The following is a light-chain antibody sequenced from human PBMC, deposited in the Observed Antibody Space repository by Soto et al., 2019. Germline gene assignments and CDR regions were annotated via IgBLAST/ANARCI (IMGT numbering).Light chain of an antibody. CDR1: QSVGSNY. V-gene: IGKV3-20*01. J-gene: IGKJ2*01. CDR3: QQYGNAPDT. Sequence: EIVLTQSPGTLSLSPGERATLSCRASQSVGSNYLAWYQQKPGQAPRLLIYGASSRATGIPDRFSGSGSGTDFTITISRLEPEDFAVYYCQQYGNAPDTFGQGSKLEIK. CDR2: GAS.